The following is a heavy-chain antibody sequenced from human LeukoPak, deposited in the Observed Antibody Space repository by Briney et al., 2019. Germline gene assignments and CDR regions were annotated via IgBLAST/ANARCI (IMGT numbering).Heavy chain of an antibody. Sequence: GGSLRLSCAASGFTFSNYWMSWVRQAPGKGLEWVANIKQDGSEKYYVDSVKGRFTISRDNSKNTLYLQMNSLRAEDTAVYYCSRDRGTNYYGSGRPPGEGYFDYWGQGTLVTVSS. CDR3: SRDRGTNYYGSGRPPGEGYFDY. V-gene: IGHV3-7*01. CDR1: GFTFSNYW. D-gene: IGHD3-10*01. CDR2: IKQDGSEK. J-gene: IGHJ4*02.